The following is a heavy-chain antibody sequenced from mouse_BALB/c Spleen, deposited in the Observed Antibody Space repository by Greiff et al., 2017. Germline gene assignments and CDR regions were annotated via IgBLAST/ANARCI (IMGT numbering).Heavy chain of an antibody. V-gene: IGHV5-9-3*01. D-gene: IGHD1-1*01. Sequence: EVKLVESGGGLVKPGGSLKLSCAASGFTFSSYAMSWVRQTPEKRLEWVATISSGGSYTYYPDSVKGRFTISRDNAKNTLYLQMSSLRSEDTAMYYCARHDYYGSSYDYYAMDYWGQGTSVTVSS. J-gene: IGHJ4*01. CDR2: ISSGGSYT. CDR3: ARHDYYGSSYDYYAMDY. CDR1: GFTFSSYA.